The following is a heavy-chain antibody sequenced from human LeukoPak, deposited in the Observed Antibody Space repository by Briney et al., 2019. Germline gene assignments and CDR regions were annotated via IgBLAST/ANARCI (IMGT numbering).Heavy chain of an antibody. V-gene: IGHV3-7*01. CDR2: IKEDGNEK. CDR3: AKDGGVAGLFQY. D-gene: IGHD6-19*01. Sequence: GGSLRLSCAASGFTFSGYWMSWVRQTPGNGLEWVANIKEDGNEKYYVDSVKGQFTISRDNAKNSLYLQMSSLRAEDTAVYYCAKDGGVAGLFQYWGQGTLVTVSS. J-gene: IGHJ4*02. CDR1: GFTFSGYW.